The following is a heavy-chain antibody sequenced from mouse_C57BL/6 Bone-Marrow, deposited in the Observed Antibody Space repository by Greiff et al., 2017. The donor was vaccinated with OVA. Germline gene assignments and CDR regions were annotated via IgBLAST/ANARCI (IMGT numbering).Heavy chain of an antibody. D-gene: IGHD1-1*01. J-gene: IGHJ4*01. CDR1: GYTFTSYW. Sequence: QVQLQQPGAELLKPGASVKMSCKASGYTFTSYWITWVKQRPGQGLEWIGDIYPGSGSTNYNEKFKGKATLTVDTSSSTAYMQLSSLTSEDSAVYYCARRGTLRYYAMDYWGQGTSVTVSS. V-gene: IGHV1-55*01. CDR2: IYPGSGST. CDR3: ARRGTLRYYAMDY.